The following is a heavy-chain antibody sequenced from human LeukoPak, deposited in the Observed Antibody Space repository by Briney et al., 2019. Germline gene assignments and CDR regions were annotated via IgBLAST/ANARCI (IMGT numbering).Heavy chain of an antibody. D-gene: IGHD3-22*01. CDR1: GFTFSSYA. CDR2: ISYDGSNK. V-gene: IGHV3-30-3*01. J-gene: IGHJ4*02. Sequence: PGRSLRVSCAASGFTFSSYAMHWVRQAPGKGLEWVAVISYDGSNKYYADSVKGRFTISRDNSKNTLYLQMNSLRAEDTAVYYCAREYYDSSGFRFDYWGQGTLVTVSS. CDR3: AREYYDSSGFRFDY.